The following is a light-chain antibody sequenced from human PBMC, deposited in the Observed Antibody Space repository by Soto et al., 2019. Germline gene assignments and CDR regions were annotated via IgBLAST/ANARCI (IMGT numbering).Light chain of an antibody. CDR3: QQYNNWPPWT. CDR2: GAS. V-gene: IGKV3-15*01. Sequence: EIVMTQSPATLSVSPGERATLSCRASQSVSSNLAWYKQNPGQAPRPLIYGASTRATGIPARFSGSGSGTEFTLTLSSLQSEDFAVYYCQQYNNWPPWTLGHGTKVEIK. J-gene: IGKJ1*01. CDR1: QSVSSN.